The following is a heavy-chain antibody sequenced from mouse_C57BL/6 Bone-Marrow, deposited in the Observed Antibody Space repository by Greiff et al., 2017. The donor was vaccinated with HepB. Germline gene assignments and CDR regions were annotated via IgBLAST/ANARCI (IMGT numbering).Heavy chain of an antibody. CDR2: IYPRDGST. V-gene: IGHV1-85*01. CDR3: ARYYDYGAD. D-gene: IGHD2-4*01. Sequence: VKLVESGPELVKPGASVKLSCKASGYTFTSYDINWVKQRPGQGLEWIGWIYPRDGSTKYNEKFKGKATLTVDTSSSTAYMELHSLTSEDSAVYFCARYYDYGADWGQGTTLTVSS. J-gene: IGHJ2*01. CDR1: GYTFTSYD.